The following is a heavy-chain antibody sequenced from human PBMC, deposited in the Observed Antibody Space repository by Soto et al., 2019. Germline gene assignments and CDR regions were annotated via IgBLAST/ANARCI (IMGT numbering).Heavy chain of an antibody. CDR3: AGMTIVPLYFDH. CDR2: ISTGSTTI. D-gene: IGHD3-10*01. J-gene: IGHJ4*02. CDR1: GFTFSEYY. V-gene: IGHV3-11*01. Sequence: QVQLVESGGGLVKPGGSLRLSCEASGFTFSEYYMSWIRQAPGKGLEWIAYISTGSTTIYYGDSVKGRFTVSRDNAKNSLYLEMNNLRPEDTAVHFCAGMTIVPLYFDHWGQGTVVTVSS.